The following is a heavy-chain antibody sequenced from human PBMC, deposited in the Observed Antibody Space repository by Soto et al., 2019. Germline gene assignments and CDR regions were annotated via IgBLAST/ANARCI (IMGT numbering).Heavy chain of an antibody. D-gene: IGHD4-17*01. CDR1: GEFFTTYG. CDR3: AGWAGRVRDDGGPFDY. V-gene: IGHV1-18*04. CDR2: ISTYSTYT. J-gene: IGHJ4*02. Sequence: QVELVQSGAEVKNPGASVTVPCTASGEFFTTYGICWVRQAPGPGLDWMGWISTYSTYTNYAPQFPGRLLMTADTSTTTAHMELRSLMPADTAVEYCAGWAGRVRDDGGPFDYWGQGTLVTVSS.